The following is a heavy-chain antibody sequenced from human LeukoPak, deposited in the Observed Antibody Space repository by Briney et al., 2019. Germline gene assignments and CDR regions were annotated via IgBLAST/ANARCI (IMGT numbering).Heavy chain of an antibody. D-gene: IGHD3-22*01. CDR3: ARGMDYYDSSGYYYPFDY. Sequence: GGSLRLSCAASGFTVSSNYMSWVRQAPGKGLEWVSVIYSGGTTYYADSVKGRFTISRNNSKNTLYLQMNSLRAEDTAVYYCARGMDYYDSSGYYYPFDYWGQGTLVTVSS. J-gene: IGHJ4*02. CDR1: GFTVSSNY. CDR2: IYSGGTT. V-gene: IGHV3-66*01.